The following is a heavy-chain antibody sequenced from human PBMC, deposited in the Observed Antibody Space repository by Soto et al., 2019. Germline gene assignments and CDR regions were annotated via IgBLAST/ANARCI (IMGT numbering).Heavy chain of an antibody. CDR3: ASRVATGNYYYMDV. J-gene: IGHJ6*03. CDR1: GYSFTSYW. CDR2: IYPGDSDT. Sequence: GASLKTSCKRSGYSFTSYWICWVRQMPGKGLEWMGIIYPGDSDTRYSPSFQGQVTISADKSISTAYLQWSSLKASDTAMYYCASRVATGNYYYMDVWGKGTTVTVSS. D-gene: IGHD3-10*01. V-gene: IGHV5-51*01.